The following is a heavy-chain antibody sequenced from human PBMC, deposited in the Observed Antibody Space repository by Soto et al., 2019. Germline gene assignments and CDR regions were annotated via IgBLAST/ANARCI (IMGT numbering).Heavy chain of an antibody. CDR2: IIPISGTT. Sequence: ASVKVSCKXSGGTFSTHAIIWVRQAPGHGLEWMGGIIPISGTTYYTQKFQGRVTITADGPTSTAFMELSSLKSEDTAVFYCARGYCSGGNCYSGMDVWGQGTMVTVSS. CDR1: GGTFSTHA. CDR3: ARGYCSGGNCYSGMDV. D-gene: IGHD2-15*01. V-gene: IGHV1-69*13. J-gene: IGHJ6*02.